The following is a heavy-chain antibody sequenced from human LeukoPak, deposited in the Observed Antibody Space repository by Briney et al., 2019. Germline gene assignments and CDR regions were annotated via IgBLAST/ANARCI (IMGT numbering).Heavy chain of an antibody. V-gene: IGHV3-23*01. CDR1: GFTFSSFA. Sequence: GGSLRLSCAASGFTFSSFAMTWVRQSPGKGLEWVSSIRGGGAATGYADSVRGRFTIFRDNSKNTLYLQMDSLRAEDSAVYFCGRDPNGDYVGAFEFWGQGTLVTVSS. CDR3: GRDPNGDYVGAFEF. CDR2: IRGGGAAT. J-gene: IGHJ3*01. D-gene: IGHD4-17*01.